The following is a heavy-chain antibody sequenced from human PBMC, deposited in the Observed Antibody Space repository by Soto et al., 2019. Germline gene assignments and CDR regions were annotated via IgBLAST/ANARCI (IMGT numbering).Heavy chain of an antibody. D-gene: IGHD3-3*01. CDR1: GFTSGDYG. J-gene: IGHJ6*02. V-gene: IGHV3-49*03. Sequence: GGSLRLSCSFSGFTSGDYGLTWIRQAPGKGLEWVGFTTGPAYGGTTEYAASVKGRCIISRDDSKSVAYLQMNSLQTKEAAIYYRSRDGDYYGLDVWGRGTTVTVSS. CDR3: SRDGDYYGLDV. CDR2: TTGPAYGGTT.